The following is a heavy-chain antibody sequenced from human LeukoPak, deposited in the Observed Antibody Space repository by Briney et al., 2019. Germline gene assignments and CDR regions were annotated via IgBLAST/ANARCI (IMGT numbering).Heavy chain of an antibody. CDR3: ARGGRGDAGDY. D-gene: IGHD4-17*01. CDR1: GFTFSTYA. CDR2: ISSNGAST. Sequence: GGSLRLSCAASGFTFSTYAMHWVRQAPGKGLEYVSAISSNGASTYYTNSVKGRFTISRDNPKNTLYLQMGSLRTEDLAVYYCARGGRGDAGDYWGQGTLVTVSS. V-gene: IGHV3-64*01. J-gene: IGHJ4*02.